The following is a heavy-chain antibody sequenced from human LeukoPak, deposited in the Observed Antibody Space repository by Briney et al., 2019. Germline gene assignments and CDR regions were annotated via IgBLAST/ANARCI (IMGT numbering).Heavy chain of an antibody. V-gene: IGHV3-7*01. CDR2: IKQDGSEK. CDR1: GFIFSSYW. D-gene: IGHD6-19*01. Sequence: PGGSLRLSCAASGFIFSSYWMIWVRQAPGKGLEWVANIKQDGSEKYYVDSVKGRFTISRDNAKNSLYLQMNSLRAEDTAVYYCARDRSSGWYWVFDYWGQGTLVTVSS. J-gene: IGHJ4*02. CDR3: ARDRSSGWYWVFDY.